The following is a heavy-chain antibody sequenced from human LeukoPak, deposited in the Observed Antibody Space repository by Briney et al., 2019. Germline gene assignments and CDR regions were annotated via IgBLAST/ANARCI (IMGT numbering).Heavy chain of an antibody. J-gene: IGHJ3*02. Sequence: PGGSLRLSCAASGFTFSDYYMRWIRQAPGKGLEWVSYISSSGSTIYYADSVKGRFTISRDNAKNSLYLQMNSLRAEDTAVYYCARDRDPYYDSSGYYPDAAFDIWGQGTMVTVSS. CDR2: ISSSGSTI. V-gene: IGHV3-11*01. D-gene: IGHD3-22*01. CDR1: GFTFSDYY. CDR3: ARDRDPYYDSSGYYPDAAFDI.